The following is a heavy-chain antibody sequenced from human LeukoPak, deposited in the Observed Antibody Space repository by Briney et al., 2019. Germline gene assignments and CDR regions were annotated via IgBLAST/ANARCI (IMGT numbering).Heavy chain of an antibody. CDR3: AREVAVVVEPAANTVDY. V-gene: IGHV3-21*01. CDR1: GFTFRSYT. D-gene: IGHD2-2*01. J-gene: IGHJ4*02. Sequence: GGSLRLSCVASGFTFRSYTMNWFRQAPGKGLEWVSAISKSSTYIHYADSLKGRFTISRDNTKNSLYLQMNSLRAEDTSVDYCAREVAVVVEPAANTVDYWGQGTRITVSS. CDR2: ISKSSTYI.